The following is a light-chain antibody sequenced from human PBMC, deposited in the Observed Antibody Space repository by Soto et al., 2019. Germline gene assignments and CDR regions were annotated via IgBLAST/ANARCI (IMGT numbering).Light chain of an antibody. CDR2: VNN. CDR3: QSYDTSLNWV. J-gene: IGLJ3*02. V-gene: IGLV1-40*01. CDR1: SSNIGAGYD. Sequence: QSVLTQPPSVFGAPGQRVTISCTGSSSNIGAGYDVHWYQHLPGTAPKLLIFVNNNRPSGVPDRFSGSKSGSSASLAITVLQAEDEADYFCQSYDTSLNWVFGGGTKVTVL.